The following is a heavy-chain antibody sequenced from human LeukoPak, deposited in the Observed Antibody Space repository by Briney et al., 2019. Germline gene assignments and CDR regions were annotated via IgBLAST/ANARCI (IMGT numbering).Heavy chain of an antibody. J-gene: IGHJ4*02. CDR2: ISTYNGYT. CDR3: ARWGHRVYDYGGNSGDY. V-gene: IGHV1-18*04. CDR1: GYTFTSYY. Sequence: ASVKVSCKASGYTFTSYYMHWVRQAPGQGLEWMGWISTYNGYTNSAQKLQGRVTMTTDTSTSTAYMELRSLRSDDTAVYYCARWGHRVYDYGGNSGDYWGQGTLVTVSS. D-gene: IGHD4-23*01.